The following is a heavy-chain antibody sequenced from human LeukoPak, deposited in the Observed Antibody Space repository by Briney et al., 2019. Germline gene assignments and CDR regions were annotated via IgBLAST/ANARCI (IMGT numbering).Heavy chain of an antibody. Sequence: SETLSLTCAVYGGSFSGYYWSWLRQPPGKGLEWIGEINHSGSTNYNPSLKSRVTISVDTSKNQFSLKLSSVTAADTAVYYCALRMIYCSSTSCNDYWGQGTLVTVSS. CDR3: ALRMIYCSSTSCNDY. CDR1: GGSFSGYY. CDR2: INHSGST. V-gene: IGHV4-34*01. J-gene: IGHJ4*02. D-gene: IGHD2-2*01.